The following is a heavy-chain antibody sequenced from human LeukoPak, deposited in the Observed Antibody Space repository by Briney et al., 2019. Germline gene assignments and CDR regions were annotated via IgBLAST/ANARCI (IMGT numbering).Heavy chain of an antibody. V-gene: IGHV1-8*01. D-gene: IGHD3-22*01. Sequence: AASVKVSCKASGYTFTSYDINWVRQATGQGLEWMGWMNPNSGNTGYAQEFQGRVTMTRNTSISTAYMELSSLRSEDTAVYYCARDRYYYDSSGYYFQSNCYYYMDVWGKGTTVTVSS. CDR3: ARDRYYYDSSGYYFQSNCYYYMDV. J-gene: IGHJ6*03. CDR2: MNPNSGNT. CDR1: GYTFTSYD.